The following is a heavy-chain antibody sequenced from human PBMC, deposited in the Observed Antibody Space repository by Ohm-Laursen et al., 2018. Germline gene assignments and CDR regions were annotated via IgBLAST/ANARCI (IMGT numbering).Heavy chain of an antibody. D-gene: IGHD3-22*01. CDR3: AREMRGMYHDRSGNYMSPGPDY. Sequence: SLRLSCSAPGFNFSEFYMSWIRQAPGKGLEWISYISATGNTRYYEGSLKGRITIFRDNAKKLLYLQMHSLRAEDTAVYYCAREMRGMYHDRSGNYMSPGPDYWGQGTLVTVSS. CDR1: GFNFSEFY. V-gene: IGHV3-11*01. CDR2: ISATGNTR. J-gene: IGHJ4*02.